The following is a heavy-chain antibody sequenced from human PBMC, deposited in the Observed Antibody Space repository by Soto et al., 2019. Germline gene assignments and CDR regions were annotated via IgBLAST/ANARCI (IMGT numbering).Heavy chain of an antibody. CDR2: IWHDGSHK. Sequence: GGSLRLSCKASGFTFSNSGMHWVRQAPGKGLEWVAVIWHDGSHKYYADSVKGRFTISRDNSNNTVFLQMNTLRAEDTAVYYCARDQREKWFGELDFAYWGQGTLVTVSS. D-gene: IGHD3-10*01. J-gene: IGHJ4*02. CDR3: ARDQREKWFGELDFAY. V-gene: IGHV3-33*01. CDR1: GFTFSNSG.